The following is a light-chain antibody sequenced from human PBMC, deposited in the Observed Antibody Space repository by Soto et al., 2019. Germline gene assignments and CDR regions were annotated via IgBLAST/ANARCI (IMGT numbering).Light chain of an antibody. CDR3: QQYNTYPWT. J-gene: IGKJ1*01. Sequence: EIVMTQSPATLSVSPGERATLSCRASQSVSSDLAWYHQKPGQAPRLLIYGASTRATGIPARFSGSGSGTEFTLTINSLQSEDFAVYYCQQYNTYPWTFGQGTKVEIK. CDR1: QSVSSD. CDR2: GAS. V-gene: IGKV3-15*01.